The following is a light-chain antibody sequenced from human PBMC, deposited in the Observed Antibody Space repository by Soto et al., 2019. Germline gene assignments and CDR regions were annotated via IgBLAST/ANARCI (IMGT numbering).Light chain of an antibody. Sequence: EIVMTQSPATLSVSPGERATLSCRASQRVSSNLAWYQQKPGQAPRLLIYGASTRATGIPARFSGSGSGTEFTLTISSLQSEDFALYYCHQYNSWPPGTFGQGTKVDI. CDR2: GAS. CDR3: HQYNSWPPGT. CDR1: QRVSSN. V-gene: IGKV3-15*01. J-gene: IGKJ2*01.